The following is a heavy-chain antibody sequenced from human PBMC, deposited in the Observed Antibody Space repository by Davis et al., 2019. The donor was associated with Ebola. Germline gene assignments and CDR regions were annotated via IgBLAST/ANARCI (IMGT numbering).Heavy chain of an antibody. CDR2: INAGNGNT. J-gene: IGHJ4*02. D-gene: IGHD4-17*01. CDR1: GYTFTSYA. Sequence: AASVKVSCKASGYTFTSYAISWVRQAPGQRLEWMGWINAGNGNTKYSQKLQGRVTMTTDTSTSTAYMELRSLRSDDTAVYYCARVGTVTTSFDYWGQGTLVTVSS. V-gene: IGHV1-18*01. CDR3: ARVGTVTTSFDY.